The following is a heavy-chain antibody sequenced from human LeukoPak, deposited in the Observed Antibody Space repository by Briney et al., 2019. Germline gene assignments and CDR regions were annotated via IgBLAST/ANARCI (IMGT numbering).Heavy chain of an antibody. D-gene: IGHD3-16*01. CDR1: GFTFSTYG. V-gene: IGHV3-23*01. J-gene: IGHJ4*02. Sequence: GGSLRLSCVASGFTFSTYGMIWVRQAPGKGPEWVSLVSNSGDTTNYADSVKGRFTISRDNSKNTLCLQMDSLRAEDTAAYYCANIGSSTFGSTGFWGQGTLVTVSS. CDR2: VSNSGDTT. CDR3: ANIGSSTFGSTGF.